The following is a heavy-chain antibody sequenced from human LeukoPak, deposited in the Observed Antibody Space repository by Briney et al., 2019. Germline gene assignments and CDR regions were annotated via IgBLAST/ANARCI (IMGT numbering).Heavy chain of an antibody. CDR1: GFTFSSCC. D-gene: IGHD2-2*01. Sequence: GGSLRLSCVASGFTFSSCCMIWVRQAPGKGLEWLANIKQDESETHYVDSVKGRFAISRDNAKNSVYLHMSSLRVEDTAVYYCARVESGNSCYHAVDYWGQGTLVTVSS. V-gene: IGHV3-7*01. CDR2: IKQDESET. CDR3: ARVESGNSCYHAVDY. J-gene: IGHJ4*02.